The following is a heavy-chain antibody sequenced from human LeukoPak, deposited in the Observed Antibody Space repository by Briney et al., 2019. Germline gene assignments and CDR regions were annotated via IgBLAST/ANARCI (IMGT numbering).Heavy chain of an antibody. CDR1: GFTFSSYA. CDR3: AKVTPHSYGYFAFDI. J-gene: IGHJ3*02. Sequence: GGSLRLSCAASGFTFSSYAMHWVRQAPGKGLEWVAVISYDGSNKYYADSVKGRFTISRDNSKNTLYLQMNSLRAEDTAVYYCAKVTPHSYGYFAFDIWGQGTMVTVSS. CDR2: ISYDGSNK. V-gene: IGHV3-30-3*01. D-gene: IGHD5-18*01.